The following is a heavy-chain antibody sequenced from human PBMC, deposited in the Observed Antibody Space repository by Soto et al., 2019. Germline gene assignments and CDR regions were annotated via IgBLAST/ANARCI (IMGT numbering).Heavy chain of an antibody. D-gene: IGHD6-19*01. V-gene: IGHV3-23*01. CDR2: ISGSGDST. CDR3: AKGVPGIAVAGTGYFQH. CDR1: GFTFSSYA. Sequence: GGSLRLSCAASGFTFSSYAMSWVRQAPGKGLEWVSGISGSGDSTYYADSVKGRFTISRDNSKNTLYLQTNSLRAEDTAVYYSAKGVPGIAVAGTGYFQHWGQGTLVTVSS. J-gene: IGHJ1*01.